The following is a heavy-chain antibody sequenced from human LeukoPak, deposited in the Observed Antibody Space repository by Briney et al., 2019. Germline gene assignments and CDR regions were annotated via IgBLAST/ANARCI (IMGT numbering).Heavy chain of an antibody. D-gene: IGHD2-15*01. Sequence: PGGSLRLSCAAPGLTFSSYSMNWVRQAPGKGLEWVSSISSSSSYIYYADSVKGRFTISRDNAKNSLYLQMNSLRAEDTAVYYCASLGSGYCSGGSCSIDYWGQGTLVTVSS. CDR3: ASLGSGYCSGGSCSIDY. V-gene: IGHV3-21*01. CDR1: GLTFSSYS. CDR2: ISSSSSYI. J-gene: IGHJ4*02.